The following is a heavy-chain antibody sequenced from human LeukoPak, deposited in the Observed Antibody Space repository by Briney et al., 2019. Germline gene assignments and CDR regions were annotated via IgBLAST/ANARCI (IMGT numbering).Heavy chain of an antibody. CDR3: ARDVMATPARLVYFDY. V-gene: IGHV3-33*01. Sequence: GGSLRLSCAASGFTFSSYGMHWVRQAPGKGLEWVAVIWFDGSNKYYADSVKGRFTISRDNSKNTPYLQMNSLRAEDTAVYYCARDVMATPARLVYFDYWGQGTLVTVSS. CDR1: GFTFSSYG. D-gene: IGHD5-24*01. J-gene: IGHJ4*02. CDR2: IWFDGSNK.